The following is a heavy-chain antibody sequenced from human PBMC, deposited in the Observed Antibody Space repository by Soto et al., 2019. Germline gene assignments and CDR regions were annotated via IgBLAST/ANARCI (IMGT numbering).Heavy chain of an antibody. CDR3: TSLPRYSSSFVTIRNWFDP. Sequence: GGSLRLSCAASGFTFSNAWMNWVRQAPGKGLEWVGRIKSKTDGGTTDYAAPVKGRFTISRDDSKNTLYLQMNSLKTEDTAVYYCTSLPRYSSSFVTIRNWFDPWGQGTLVTVSS. CDR2: IKSKTDGGTT. V-gene: IGHV3-15*07. CDR1: GFTFSNAW. J-gene: IGHJ5*02. D-gene: IGHD6-6*01.